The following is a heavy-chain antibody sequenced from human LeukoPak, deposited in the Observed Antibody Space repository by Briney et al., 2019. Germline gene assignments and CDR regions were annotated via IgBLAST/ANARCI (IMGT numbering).Heavy chain of an antibody. V-gene: IGHV3-23*01. Sequence: GGSLRLSCAASGFTFSSYAMSWVRQAPGKGLEWVSTISGSGGRTDYADSVKGRFTISRDNSKNALYLQMISLGAEDTAVYYCAKSAVVPPKFGYWGQGTLVTVSS. CDR2: ISGSGGRT. D-gene: IGHD4-23*01. CDR1: GFTFSSYA. J-gene: IGHJ4*02. CDR3: AKSAVVPPKFGY.